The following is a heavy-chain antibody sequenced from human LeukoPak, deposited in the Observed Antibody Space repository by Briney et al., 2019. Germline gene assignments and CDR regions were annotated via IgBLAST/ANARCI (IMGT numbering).Heavy chain of an antibody. D-gene: IGHD6-19*01. CDR1: GYRFTNYW. CDR2: INPADGYT. Sequence: GESLKISCKGSGYRFTNYWIGWVRQMPGKGLEWMGIINPADGYTRYSPSFQGQVTISTDTSIFTAYLQWSSRKASDTAIYYCARPHDTGVGASGSGWSYFDFWGQGTLITVSS. CDR3: ARPHDTGVGASGSGWSYFDF. J-gene: IGHJ4*02. V-gene: IGHV5-51*01.